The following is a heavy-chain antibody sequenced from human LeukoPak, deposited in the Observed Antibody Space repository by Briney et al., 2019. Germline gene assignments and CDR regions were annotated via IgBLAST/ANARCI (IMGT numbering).Heavy chain of an antibody. Sequence: PGSSLRLSCAASGFSFSTFVMHWVRQAPGKGLEWVAVIRPDGSHISYVDPVKGRFTISRDDSNNMLYLQMNSLRAEDTALYYCLREVDWKYAFDYWGRGTLVTVSS. D-gene: IGHD1-7*01. CDR2: IRPDGSHI. J-gene: IGHJ4*02. V-gene: IGHV3-33*01. CDR1: GFSFSTFV. CDR3: LREVDWKYAFDY.